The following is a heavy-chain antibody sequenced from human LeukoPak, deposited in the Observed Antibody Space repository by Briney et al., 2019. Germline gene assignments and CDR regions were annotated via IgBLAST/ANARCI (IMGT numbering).Heavy chain of an antibody. CDR1: GSSINSGDYY. J-gene: IGHJ4*02. CDR3: ARDMTGYSNFDY. Sequence: SETLSLTCTVSGSSINSGDYYWSWIRQPPGKGLEWIGYIHYSGSAYSNPSLKSRTTISVDASSNQFSLRLSSVTAADTAVYYCARDMTGYSNFDYWGQGTLVTVSS. CDR2: IHYSGSA. D-gene: IGHD3-9*01. V-gene: IGHV4-30-4*01.